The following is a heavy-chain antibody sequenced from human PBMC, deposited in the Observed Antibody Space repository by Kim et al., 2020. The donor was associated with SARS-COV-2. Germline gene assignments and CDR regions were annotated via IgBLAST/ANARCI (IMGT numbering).Heavy chain of an antibody. Sequence: GGSLRLSCAASGFTFSSYAMSWVRQAPGKGLEWVSAISGSGGSTYYADSVKGRFTISRDNSKNTLYLQMNSLRAEDTAVYYCAKDQYSSSGTTWYYYYGMDVWGQGTTVTVSS. J-gene: IGHJ6*02. CDR2: ISGSGGST. CDR3: AKDQYSSSGTTWYYYYGMDV. D-gene: IGHD6-13*01. V-gene: IGHV3-23*01. CDR1: GFTFSSYA.